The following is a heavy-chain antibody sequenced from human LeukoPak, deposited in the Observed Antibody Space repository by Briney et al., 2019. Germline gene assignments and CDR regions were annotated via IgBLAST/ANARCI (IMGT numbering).Heavy chain of an antibody. V-gene: IGHV4-34*01. D-gene: IGHD3-10*01. CDR2: INHSGST. J-gene: IGHJ6*02. CDR3: AGGQGLCCYNQWRWQYYYYVWEV. Sequence: SETLSLTCAVYGGSFSGYYWSWIRQPPGKGLEWIGEINHSGSTNYNPSLKGRVTISVDTSKNQFSLKLSSVTAADTAVYYCAGGQGLCCYNQWRWQYYYYVWEVGAKGPRSPSP. CDR1: GGSFSGYY.